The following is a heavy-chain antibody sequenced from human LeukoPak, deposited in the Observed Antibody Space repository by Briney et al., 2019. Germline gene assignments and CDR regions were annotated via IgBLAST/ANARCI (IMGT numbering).Heavy chain of an antibody. J-gene: IGHJ4*02. CDR2: ISYDGSNK. V-gene: IGHV3-30*18. CDR1: GFTFSSYG. D-gene: IGHD3-22*01. Sequence: PGRSLRLPCAASGFTFSSYGMHWVRQAPGKGLEWVAVISYDGSNKYYADSVKGRFTISRDNSKNTLYLQMNSLRAEDTAVYYCAKEYYYDSSGYYLTDYWGQGTLVTVSS. CDR3: AKEYYYDSSGYYLTDY.